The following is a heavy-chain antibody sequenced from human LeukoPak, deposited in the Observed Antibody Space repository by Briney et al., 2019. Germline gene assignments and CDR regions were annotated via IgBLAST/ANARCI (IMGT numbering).Heavy chain of an antibody. CDR2: INPNSGGT. V-gene: IGHV1-2*02. CDR1: GYTFTGYY. CDR3: ARDDGVQRLLFFDY. J-gene: IGHJ4*02. Sequence: ASVKVSCKASGYTFTGYYMHWVRQAPGQGLEWMGWINPNSGGTNYAQKFQGRVTMTRDTSISTAYMELSRLRSDDTAVYYCARDDGVQRLLFFDYWGQGTLVTVSS. D-gene: IGHD2-15*01.